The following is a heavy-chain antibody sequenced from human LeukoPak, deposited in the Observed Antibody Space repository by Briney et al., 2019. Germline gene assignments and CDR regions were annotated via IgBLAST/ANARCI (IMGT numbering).Heavy chain of an antibody. J-gene: IGHJ4*02. Sequence: GGSLRLSCAASGFTFSSYGMHWVRQAPGKGLEWVAFIRYDEASKYYADSVKGRFTISRDNSKNTLYLQMNSLRAEDTAVYYCAPRLTSGRYYNNFDYWGQGTLVTVSS. CDR3: APRLTSGRYYNNFDY. D-gene: IGHD3-10*01. CDR2: IRYDEASK. V-gene: IGHV3-30*02. CDR1: GFTFSSYG.